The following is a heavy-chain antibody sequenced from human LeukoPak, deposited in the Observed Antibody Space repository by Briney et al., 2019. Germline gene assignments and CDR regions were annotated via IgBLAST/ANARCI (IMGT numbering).Heavy chain of an antibody. CDR2: INPNSGGT. CDR3: AREKVRQSGMDV. Sequence: ASVKVSCKASGYTFTGYYMHWVRQAPGQGLEWMGRINPNSGGTNYAQKFQGRVTMTRDTSISTAYMELSRLRSDDTAVYFCAREKVRQSGMDVWGQGTTVTVSS. V-gene: IGHV1-2*06. J-gene: IGHJ6*02. D-gene: IGHD2-2*01. CDR1: GYTFTGYY.